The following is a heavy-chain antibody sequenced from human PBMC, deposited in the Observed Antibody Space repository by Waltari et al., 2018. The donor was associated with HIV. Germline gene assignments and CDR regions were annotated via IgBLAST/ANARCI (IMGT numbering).Heavy chain of an antibody. D-gene: IGHD3-22*01. Sequence: QVQLQEPGPGLLTPSETLSLTCSVSGGSISSSYWSWVRQPPGKGLEWIGGGYYTGRTKNNPSLESLVAIAVDTSRNQYSQELSSVTAADAAVYYCARGGRDTSGYYIVPFDPWGQGTLVTVSS. CDR2: GYYTGRT. CDR3: ARGGRDTSGYYIVPFDP. CDR1: GGSISSSY. J-gene: IGHJ5*02. V-gene: IGHV4-59*01.